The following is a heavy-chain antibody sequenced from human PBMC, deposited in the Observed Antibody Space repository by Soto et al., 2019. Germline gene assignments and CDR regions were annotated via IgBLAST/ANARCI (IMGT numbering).Heavy chain of an antibody. CDR3: TAPLAYNWNVPFDI. V-gene: IGHV3-49*03. D-gene: IGHD1-1*01. Sequence: GGSLRLSCTASGFTFGDYAMSRFRQAPGKGLEWVGFIRSKAYGGTTEYAASVKGRFTISRDDSKSIAYLQMNSLKTEDTAVYYCTAPLAYNWNVPFDIWGQGTMVTVSS. CDR1: GFTFGDYA. CDR2: IRSKAYGGTT. J-gene: IGHJ3*02.